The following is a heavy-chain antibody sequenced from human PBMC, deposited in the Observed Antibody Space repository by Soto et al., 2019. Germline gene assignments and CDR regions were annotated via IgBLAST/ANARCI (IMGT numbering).Heavy chain of an antibody. CDR3: ARGSFSSSSSWFDP. CDR2: IYSSGSA. Sequence: PSETLSLTCTVSGDSVSSGGYYWSWIRQPPGKGLEWIGYIYSSGSANYNPSLKSRVTISRDTSKNQISLKVASVTAADTAGYYCARGSFSSSSSWFDPWGRGTLVTVSS. D-gene: IGHD6-6*01. V-gene: IGHV4-61*08. CDR1: GDSVSSGGYY. J-gene: IGHJ5*02.